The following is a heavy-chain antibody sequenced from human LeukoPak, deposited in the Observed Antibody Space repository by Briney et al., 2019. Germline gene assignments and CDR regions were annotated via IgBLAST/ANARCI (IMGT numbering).Heavy chain of an antibody. CDR1: GYNFTDFY. J-gene: IGHJ5*02. CDR2: INLHRGAT. Sequence: ASVKVSCKSSGYNFTDFYIHWVRQAPGQGPEWMGWINLHRGATDYAQKFRGRVTMTRDTSISLVYMELSRLKSNDTAVYYRARDLRGSGYDPWGQGTLVTVSS. V-gene: IGHV1-2*02. CDR3: ARDLRGSGYDP. D-gene: IGHD3-10*01.